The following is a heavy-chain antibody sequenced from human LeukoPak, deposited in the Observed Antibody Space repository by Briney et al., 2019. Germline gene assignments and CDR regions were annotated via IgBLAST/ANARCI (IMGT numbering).Heavy chain of an antibody. CDR3: ARQAGQQLVPYYFDY. D-gene: IGHD6-13*01. J-gene: IGHJ4*02. CDR1: GGSFSGYY. Sequence: SETLSLTCAVYGGSFSGYYWSWIRQPPGKGLEWIGEINHSGSTNYNPSLKSRVTISVDTSKNQFSLKLSSVTAADTAVYYCARQAGQQLVPYYFDYWGQGTLVTVSS. V-gene: IGHV4-34*01. CDR2: INHSGST.